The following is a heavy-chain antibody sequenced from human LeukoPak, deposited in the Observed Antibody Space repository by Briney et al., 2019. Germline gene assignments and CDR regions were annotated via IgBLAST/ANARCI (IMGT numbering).Heavy chain of an antibody. CDR3: ARGRWFGELNFGY. CDR2: IYYSGST. V-gene: IGHV4-30-4*01. D-gene: IGHD3-10*01. Sequence: PSETLSLTCTVSGGSISSGDYYWSWIRQPPGKGLEWIGYIYYSGSTYYNPSLKSRVTISVDTSKNQFSLKLSSVTAADTAEYYCARGRWFGELNFGYWGQGTLVTVSS. CDR1: GGSISSGDYY. J-gene: IGHJ4*02.